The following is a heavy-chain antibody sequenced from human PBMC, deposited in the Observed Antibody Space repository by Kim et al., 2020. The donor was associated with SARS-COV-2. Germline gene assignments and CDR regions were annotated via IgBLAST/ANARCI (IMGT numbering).Heavy chain of an antibody. V-gene: IGHV3-66*01. CDR3: ARERNYDSSGYYYVDY. D-gene: IGHD3-22*01. Sequence: GKGRFTISRDNSKNPLYLQMNSLRAEDTAVYYCARERNYDSSGYYYVDYWGQGTLVTVSS. J-gene: IGHJ4*02.